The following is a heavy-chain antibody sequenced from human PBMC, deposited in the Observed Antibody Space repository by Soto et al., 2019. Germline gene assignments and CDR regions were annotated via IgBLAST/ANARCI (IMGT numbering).Heavy chain of an antibody. CDR3: ATYYCAREGSSGWPFDY. D-gene: IGHD6-19*01. Sequence: QVQLVQSGAEVKKPGASVKVSCKTSGFTFTSYCMHWVRQAPGQGLEWMGIINPSGGGTSYAQKFQGRVTMTRDTSTSTAYKEMSSLRYEDTAMYYCATYYCAREGSSGWPFDYWGQGTLVTVSS. V-gene: IGHV1-46*01. J-gene: IGHJ4*02. CDR2: INPSGGGT. CDR1: GFTFTSYC.